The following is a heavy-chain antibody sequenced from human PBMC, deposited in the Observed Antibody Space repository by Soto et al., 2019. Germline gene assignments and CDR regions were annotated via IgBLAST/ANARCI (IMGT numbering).Heavy chain of an antibody. CDR2: IYHSGST. V-gene: IGHV4-4*02. D-gene: IGHD3-22*01. CDR1: CGSISSSNW. Sequence: SETLSLTCAVSCGSISSSNWWSWVRQPPGKGLEWIGEIYHSGSTNYNPSLKSRVTISVDKSKNQFSLKLSSVTAADTAVYYCARAGGYDSSGYSFDYWGQGTLVTVSS. J-gene: IGHJ4*02. CDR3: ARAGGYDSSGYSFDY.